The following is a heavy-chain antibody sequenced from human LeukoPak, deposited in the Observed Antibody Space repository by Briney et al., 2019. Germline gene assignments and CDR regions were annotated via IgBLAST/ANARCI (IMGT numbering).Heavy chain of an antibody. V-gene: IGHV3-23*01. CDR2: ISGSGGST. CDR3: AKDQGFYCSSTSCYAGFDY. Sequence: GGSLRLSCAASGFTFSSYAMSWVRQAPGKGLEWVSAISGSGGSTYYADSVKGRFTISRDNSKNTLYLQMNSLRAEDTAVYYCAKDQGFYCSSTSCYAGFDYWGQGTLVTVSS. CDR1: GFTFSSYA. D-gene: IGHD2-2*01. J-gene: IGHJ4*02.